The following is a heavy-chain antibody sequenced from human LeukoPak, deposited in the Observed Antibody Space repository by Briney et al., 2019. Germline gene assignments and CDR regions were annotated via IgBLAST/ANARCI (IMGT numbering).Heavy chain of an antibody. D-gene: IGHD4-17*01. J-gene: IGHJ6*03. V-gene: IGHV3-30*18. CDR1: GFTFSSYG. Sequence: GGSLRLSCAASGFTFSSYGMHWVRQAPGKGLEWVAVISYDGSNKYYADSVKGRFTISRDNSKNTLYLQMNSLRAEDTAVYYCTKSWDYGDYYYYMDVWGKGTTVTVSS. CDR2: ISYDGSNK. CDR3: TKSWDYGDYYYYMDV.